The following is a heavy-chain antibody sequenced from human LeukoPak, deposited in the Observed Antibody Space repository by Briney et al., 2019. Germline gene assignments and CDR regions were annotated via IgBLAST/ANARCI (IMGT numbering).Heavy chain of an antibody. V-gene: IGHV1-18*01. Sequence: GASVKVSCKASGYTFTSYGISWVRQAPGQGLEWMGWISAYNGNTNYAQKLQGRVTMTTDTSTSTVYMELSSLRSEDTAVYYCARDPYSGSYPLDYWGQGTLVTVSS. CDR1: GYTFTSYG. J-gene: IGHJ4*02. CDR2: ISAYNGNT. CDR3: ARDPYSGSYPLDY. D-gene: IGHD1-26*01.